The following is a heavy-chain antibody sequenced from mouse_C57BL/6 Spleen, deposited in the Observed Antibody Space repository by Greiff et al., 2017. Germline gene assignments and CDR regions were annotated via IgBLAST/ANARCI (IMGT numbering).Heavy chain of an antibody. CDR1: GFTFSDYG. D-gene: IGHD2-5*01. Sequence: EVQRVESGGGLVKPGGSLKLSCAASGFTFSDYGMHWVRQAPEKGLEWVAYISSGSSTIYYADTVKGRFTISRDNAKTTLFLQMTSLRSEDTAMYYCAGAYYSNYGFDYWGQGTTLTVSS. CDR3: AGAYYSNYGFDY. J-gene: IGHJ2*01. CDR2: ISSGSSTI. V-gene: IGHV5-17*01.